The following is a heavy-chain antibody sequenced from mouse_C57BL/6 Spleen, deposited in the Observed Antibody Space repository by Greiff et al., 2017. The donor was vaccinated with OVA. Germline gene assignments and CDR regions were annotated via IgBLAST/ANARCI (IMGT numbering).Heavy chain of an antibody. CDR1: GYTFTSYW. CDR2: IDPSDSYT. V-gene: IGHV1-59*01. Sequence: QVQLQQPGAELVRPGTSVKLSCKASGYTFTSYWMHWVKQRPGQGLEWIGVIDPSDSYTNYNQKLKGKATLTVDTSSRTAYMQRSSLTSEDSAVYYCARREDGNPFDYWGQGTTLTVSS. CDR3: ARREDGNPFDY. J-gene: IGHJ2*01. D-gene: IGHD2-1*01.